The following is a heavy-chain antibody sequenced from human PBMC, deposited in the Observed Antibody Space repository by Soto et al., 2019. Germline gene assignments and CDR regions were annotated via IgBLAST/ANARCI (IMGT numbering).Heavy chain of an antibody. D-gene: IGHD5-18*01. V-gene: IGHV4-59*01. Sequence: SLTCTVSGGSISSYYWSWIRQPPGKGLEWIGYIYYSGSTNYNPSLKSRVTISVDTSKNQFSLKLSSVTAADTAVYYCARGYSYGSRYYYYGMDVWGQGTTVTVSS. CDR2: IYYSGST. CDR3: ARGYSYGSRYYYYGMDV. CDR1: GGSISSYY. J-gene: IGHJ6*02.